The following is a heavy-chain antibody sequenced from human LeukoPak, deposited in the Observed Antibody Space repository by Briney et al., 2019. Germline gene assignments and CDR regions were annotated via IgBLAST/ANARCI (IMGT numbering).Heavy chain of an antibody. J-gene: IGHJ6*03. V-gene: IGHV4-4*07. CDR3: AREVPYYYYMDV. CDR2: IYSGGTT. CDR1: GGSINNDY. Sequence: SETLSLTCTVSGGSINNDYWSWIRQPAGKGLEWIGRIYSGGTTNYNPSLKSRVTMSVDTSKNQFSPKLSSVTAADTAVYYCAREVPYYYYMDVWGKGTTVTISS. D-gene: IGHD2-2*01.